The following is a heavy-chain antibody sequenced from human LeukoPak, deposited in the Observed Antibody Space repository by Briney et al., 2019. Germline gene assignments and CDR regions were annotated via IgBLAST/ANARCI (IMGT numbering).Heavy chain of an antibody. J-gene: IGHJ4*02. V-gene: IGHV3-30*02. CDR3: AKGPAYCGGDCYSGYYDY. CDR2: IRYDGRNK. D-gene: IGHD2-21*02. CDR1: GFTFSSYG. Sequence: PGGSLRLSCAASGFTFSSYGMHWVRQAPGKGLEWVAFIRYDGRNKYYADSVKGRFTISRDNSKNTLYLQMNSLRAEDTAVYYCAKGPAYCGGDCYSGYYDYRGQGTLVTVSS.